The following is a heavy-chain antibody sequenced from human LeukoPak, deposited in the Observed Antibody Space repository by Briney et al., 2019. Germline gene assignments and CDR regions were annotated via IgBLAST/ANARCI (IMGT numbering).Heavy chain of an antibody. CDR3: ARDGDIAWGGSYRPTNFDY. V-gene: IGHV1-69*06. CDR2: IIPIFGTA. J-gene: IGHJ4*02. CDR1: GYTFTGYY. Sequence: SVKVSCKASGYTFTGYYMHWVRQAPGQGLEWMGGIIPIFGTANYAQKFQGRVTITADKSTSTAYMELSSLRSEDTAVYYCARDGDIAWGGSYRPTNFDYWGQGTLVTVSS. D-gene: IGHD1-26*01.